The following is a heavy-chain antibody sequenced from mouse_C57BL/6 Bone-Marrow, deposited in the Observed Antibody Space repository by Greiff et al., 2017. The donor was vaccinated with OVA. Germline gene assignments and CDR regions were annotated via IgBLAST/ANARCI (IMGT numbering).Heavy chain of an antibody. V-gene: IGHV1-85*01. CDR3: ANYGSPPA. Sequence: QVQLKESGPELVKPGASVKLSCKASGYTFTSYDINWVKQRPGQGLEWIGWIYPRDGSTKYNEKFKGKATLTVDTSSSTAYMELHSLTSEDSAVYFCANYGSPPAWGTGTTVTVSS. D-gene: IGHD1-1*01. J-gene: IGHJ1*03. CDR2: IYPRDGST. CDR1: GYTFTSYD.